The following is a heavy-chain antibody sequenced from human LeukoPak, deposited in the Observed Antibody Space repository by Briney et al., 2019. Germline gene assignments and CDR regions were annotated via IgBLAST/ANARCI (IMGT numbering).Heavy chain of an antibody. CDR2: ISYDGSNK. Sequence: GRSLRLSCAASGFTFSSYAMHWVRQAPGKGLEWVAVISYDGSNKYYADSVKGRFTISRDNSKNTLYLQMNSLRAEDTAVYYCARASAVGYYLFDYWGQGTLVTVSS. CDR1: GFTFSSYA. J-gene: IGHJ4*02. V-gene: IGHV3-30*14. CDR3: ARASAVGYYLFDY. D-gene: IGHD3-22*01.